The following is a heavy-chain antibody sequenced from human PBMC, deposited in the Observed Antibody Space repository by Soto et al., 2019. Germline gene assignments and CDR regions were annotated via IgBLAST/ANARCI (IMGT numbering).Heavy chain of an antibody. CDR1: GFTFSSYA. J-gene: IGHJ6*02. Sequence: SGGALRLYCAASGFTFSSYAMSWVRQAPGKGLEWVSAISGSGGSTYYADSVKGRFTISRDNSKNTLYLQMNSLRAEDTAVYYCAKDSYSSSWYVFTVWGQGTTVTVSS. D-gene: IGHD6-13*01. V-gene: IGHV3-23*01. CDR3: AKDSYSSSWYVFTV. CDR2: ISGSGGST.